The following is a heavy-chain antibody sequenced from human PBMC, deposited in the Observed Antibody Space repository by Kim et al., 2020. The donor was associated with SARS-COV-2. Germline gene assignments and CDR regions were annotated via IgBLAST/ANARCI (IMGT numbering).Heavy chain of an antibody. CDR3: ARDPRTFYDFWSGYSDNWFDP. Sequence: GGSLRLSCETSGFKFSNYGMHWVRQAPGKGLEWVAGLWYDGSNKHYSDSVKCRFAVSRDNSNNSLFLQINSLRVEDTAMYYCARDPRTFYDFWSGYSDNWFDPWGQGTLVTVSS. D-gene: IGHD3-3*01. CDR2: LWYDGSNK. J-gene: IGHJ5*02. V-gene: IGHV3-33*01. CDR1: GFKFSNYG.